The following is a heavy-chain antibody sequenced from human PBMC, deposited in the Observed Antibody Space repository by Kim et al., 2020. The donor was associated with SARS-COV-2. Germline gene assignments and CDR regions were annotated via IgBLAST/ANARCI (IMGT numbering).Heavy chain of an antibody. J-gene: IGHJ3*01. V-gene: IGHV1-2*02. Sequence: TKYAERFQGRVTMPRETSISTVYMELSRLKSDDTAVYYCARGANTLSAFDLWGQGTMVTVSS. CDR2: T. CDR3: ARGANTLSAFDL.